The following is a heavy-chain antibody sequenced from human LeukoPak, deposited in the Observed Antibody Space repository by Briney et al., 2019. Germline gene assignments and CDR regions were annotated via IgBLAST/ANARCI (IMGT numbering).Heavy chain of an antibody. J-gene: IGHJ5*02. D-gene: IGHD4-17*01. CDR2: IYTSGST. CDR3: ARRYGDYGYGWFDP. CDR1: GGSISSASYY. Sequence: SETLSLTCTVSGGSISSASYYWSWIRQPAGKGLEWIGRIYTSGSTNYNPSLKSRVTISIDTSKNQFSLKLSSVTAADTAVYYCARRYGDYGYGWFDPWGQGTLVTVSS. V-gene: IGHV4-61*02.